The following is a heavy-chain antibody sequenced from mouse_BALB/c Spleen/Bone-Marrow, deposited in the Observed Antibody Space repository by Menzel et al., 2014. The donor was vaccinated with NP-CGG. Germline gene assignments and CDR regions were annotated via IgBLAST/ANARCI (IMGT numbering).Heavy chain of an antibody. Sequence: DVKLVESGGGLVKPGGSLKLSCAASGFALSSYDMSWVRQTPEKRLEWVAYISSGGGSAYYPDTVKGRFTIYRDNAKNTLYLQMSSLKSEDTAMYYCARLLPRDDMDYWGQGTSVTVSS. D-gene: IGHD2-10*01. CDR3: ARLLPRDDMDY. V-gene: IGHV5-12-1*01. J-gene: IGHJ4*01. CDR1: GFALSSYD. CDR2: ISSGGGSA.